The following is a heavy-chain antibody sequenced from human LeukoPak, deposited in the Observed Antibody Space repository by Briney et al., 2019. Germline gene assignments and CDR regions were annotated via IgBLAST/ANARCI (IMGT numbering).Heavy chain of an antibody. J-gene: IGHJ4*02. CDR3: ARGHIYSSSCYGEFDY. CDR1: GYTFTSYA. V-gene: IGHV7-4-1*02. D-gene: IGHD6-13*01. CDR2: INTDTGNP. Sequence: GASVKVSCKASGYTFTSYAMNWVRQAPGQGLEWMGWINTDTGNPTYAQGFTGRFVFSLDTSVSTAYLQISSLKAEDTAVYYCARGHIYSSSCYGEFDYWGQGTLVTVSS.